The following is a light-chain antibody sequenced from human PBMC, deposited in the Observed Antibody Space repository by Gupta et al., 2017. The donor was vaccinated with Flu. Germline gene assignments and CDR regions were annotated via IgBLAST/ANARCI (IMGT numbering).Light chain of an antibody. J-gene: IGKJ4*01. Sequence: EIVLTQSPGTLSLSPGERATLSCRASPSVSSSYLAWYQQKPGQAPRLLIYGASSRATGIPDRFSGSGSGTDFSLTISRLEPEDFAVYYCQHYGSSPLTFGGGTKVEIK. CDR3: QHYGSSPLT. V-gene: IGKV3-20*01. CDR2: GAS. CDR1: PSVSSSY.